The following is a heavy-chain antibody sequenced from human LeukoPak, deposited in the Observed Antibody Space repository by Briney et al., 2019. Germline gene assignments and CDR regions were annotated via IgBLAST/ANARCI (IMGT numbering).Heavy chain of an antibody. CDR2: LEIDGIRT. CDR1: GFTLSRYW. CDR3: ARDGEGTTPFDL. Sequence: QTGGSLRLSCAASGFTLSRYWMHWVRQAPGEGLEWVSRLEIDGIRTAFADCVKGRFTVSRDNAKNTLYLQMNSLRAEDTAVYYCARDGEGTTPFDLWGRGTLVTVSS. J-gene: IGHJ2*01. V-gene: IGHV3-74*01. D-gene: IGHD1-7*01.